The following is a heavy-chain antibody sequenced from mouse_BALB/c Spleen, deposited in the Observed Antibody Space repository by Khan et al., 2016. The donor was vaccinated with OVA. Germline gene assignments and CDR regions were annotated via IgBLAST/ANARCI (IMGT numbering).Heavy chain of an antibody. CDR3: ARGIYYFGSRYMDY. J-gene: IGHJ4*01. D-gene: IGHD1-1*01. CDR2: IWSDGFT. CDR1: GFSLTSYG. V-gene: IGHV2-6*02. Sequence: QVQLKQSGPGLVAPSQSLSITCTVSGFSLTSYGVHWVRQPPGKGLEWLVVIWSDGFTTYNSALKSRLSISKDNSKSQIFLKMNRLQTDDTAMYYCARGIYYFGSRYMDYWGQGTSVTVSS.